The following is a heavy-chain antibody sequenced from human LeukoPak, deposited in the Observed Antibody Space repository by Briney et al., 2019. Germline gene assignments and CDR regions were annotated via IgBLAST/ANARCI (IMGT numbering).Heavy chain of an antibody. CDR1: GFTFDDYA. Sequence: GGSLRLSCAASGFTFDDYAMHWVWQVPGKGLGRVSGISWNSGSTVYADSVKGRFTISRDNAKNSLYLQMNSLRAEDTALYFCARRSGSREFDYWGQGTLVTVSS. CDR2: ISWNSGST. D-gene: IGHD3-10*01. V-gene: IGHV3-9*01. CDR3: ARRSGSREFDY. J-gene: IGHJ4*02.